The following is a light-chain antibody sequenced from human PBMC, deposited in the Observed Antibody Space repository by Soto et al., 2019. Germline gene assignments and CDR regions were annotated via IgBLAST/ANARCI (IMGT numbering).Light chain of an antibody. J-gene: IGLJ2*01. CDR1: SSDVGGYNY. V-gene: IGLV2-8*01. Sequence: QSALTQPPSASGSPGQSVTISFTGTSSDVGGYNYVSWYQQHPGKAPKVMMYEVSKRPSGVPDRFSGSKSGNTASLTVSGLQAEDEADYYCSSYGGTNSLKVFGGGTKLTVL. CDR2: EVS. CDR3: SSYGGTNSLKV.